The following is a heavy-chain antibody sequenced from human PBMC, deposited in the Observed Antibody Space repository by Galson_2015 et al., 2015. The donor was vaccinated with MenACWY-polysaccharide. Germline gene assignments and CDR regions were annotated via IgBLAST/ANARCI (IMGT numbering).Heavy chain of an antibody. J-gene: IGHJ3*01. D-gene: IGHD3-3*01. V-gene: IGHV4-59*01. CDR1: GASMTTFF. CDR2: TSHRGSS. CDR3: ATIPSDLWRDFGSAFPF. Sequence: ETLSLTCSVSGASMTTFFWTWLRQPPGKGLEWIGYTSHRGSSNYNPSLQSRATMSVDVSKRQFSLKLTSVTAADAAVYYCATIPSDLWRDFGSAFPFWGQGTVVAVSS.